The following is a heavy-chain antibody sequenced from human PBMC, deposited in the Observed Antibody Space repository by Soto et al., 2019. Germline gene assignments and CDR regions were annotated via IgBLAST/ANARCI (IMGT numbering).Heavy chain of an antibody. CDR2: IKQDGSEK. CDR1: GFTFSSYW. D-gene: IGHD5-18*01. J-gene: IGHJ4*02. Sequence: EVQLVESGGGLVQPGGSLRLSCAASGFTFSSYWMSWVRQAPGKGLEWVANIKQDGSEKYYVDSVKGRFTISRDNAKNSLDLQMNSLRAEDTAVYYCARAWGYGYSPYYFDYWGQGTLVTVSS. CDR3: ARAWGYGYSPYYFDY. V-gene: IGHV3-7*05.